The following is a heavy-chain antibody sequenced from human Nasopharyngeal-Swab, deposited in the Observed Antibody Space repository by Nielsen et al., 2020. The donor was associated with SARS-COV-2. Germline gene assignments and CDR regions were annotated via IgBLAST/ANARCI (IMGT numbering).Heavy chain of an antibody. CDR3: ASLLTYYDFWSGYLNYYYMDV. Sequence: VRQAPGKGPEWIGEIYHSGSTNYNPSLKSRVTISVDNSKNQFSLSLSSVTAADTAVYYCASLLTYYDFWSGYLNYYYMDVWGNGTTVTVSS. D-gene: IGHD3-3*01. V-gene: IGHV4-4*02. CDR2: IYHSGST. J-gene: IGHJ6*03.